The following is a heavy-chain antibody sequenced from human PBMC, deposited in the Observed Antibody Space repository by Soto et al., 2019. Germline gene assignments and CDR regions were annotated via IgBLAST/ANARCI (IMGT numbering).Heavy chain of an antibody. CDR2: ISYDGSNK. V-gene: IGHV3-30-3*01. J-gene: IGHJ6*02. CDR1: GFTFSSYA. Sequence: QVQLVESGGGVVQPGRSLRLSCAASGFTFSSYAMHWVRQAPVKGLEWVAVISYDGSNKYYADSVKGRFTISRDNSKNTLYLQMNSLRAEDTAVYYCARDSGYYGSGRSDSGMDVWGQGTTVTVSS. D-gene: IGHD3-10*01. CDR3: ARDSGYYGSGRSDSGMDV.